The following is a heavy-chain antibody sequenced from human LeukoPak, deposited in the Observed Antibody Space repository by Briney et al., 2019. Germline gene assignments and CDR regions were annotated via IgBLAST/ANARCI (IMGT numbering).Heavy chain of an antibody. D-gene: IGHD1-7*01. J-gene: IGHJ4*02. V-gene: IGHV4-34*01. CDR3: AKDLNFYYFDY. Sequence: SETLSLTCAVYGGSFSGYYWSWIRQPPGKGLEWIGEINHSGSTNYNPSLKSRVTISVDTSKNQFSLKLSSVTAADTAVYYCAKDLNFYYFDYWGQGTLVTVSS. CDR2: INHSGST. CDR1: GGSFSGYY.